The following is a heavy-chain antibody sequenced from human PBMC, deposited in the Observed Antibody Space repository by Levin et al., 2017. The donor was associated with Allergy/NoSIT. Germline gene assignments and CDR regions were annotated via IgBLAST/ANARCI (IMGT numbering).Heavy chain of an antibody. V-gene: IGHV1-18*01. D-gene: IGHD3-10*01. J-gene: IGHJ4*02. CDR1: GYTFTSYG. Sequence: ASVKVSCKASGYTFTSYGISWVRQAPGQGLEWMGWISAYNGNTNYAQKLQGRVTMTTDTSTSTAYMELRSLRSDDTAVYYCARGAPGFGEHELLYLQTDYWGQGTLVTVSS. CDR2: ISAYNGNT. CDR3: ARGAPGFGEHELLYLQTDY.